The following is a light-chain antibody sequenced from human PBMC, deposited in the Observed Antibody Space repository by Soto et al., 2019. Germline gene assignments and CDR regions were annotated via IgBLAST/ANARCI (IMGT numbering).Light chain of an antibody. J-gene: IGKJ1*01. CDR1: QSVSSNY. V-gene: IGKV3-20*01. CDR2: GAS. Sequence: DIVLTQPPGTLSLSPGERATLSCRASQSVSSNYLAWYQQKPGQAPRLLIHGASTRATGVPDRFSGSGSGTDFTLTISRLEPEDFAVYHCQQYGSLSWTFGQGTKVDI. CDR3: QQYGSLSWT.